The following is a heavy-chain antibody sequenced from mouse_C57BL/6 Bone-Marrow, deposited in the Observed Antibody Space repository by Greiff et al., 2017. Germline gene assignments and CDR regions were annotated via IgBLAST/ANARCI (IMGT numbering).Heavy chain of an antibody. J-gene: IGHJ1*03. V-gene: IGHV6-3*01. CDR1: GFTFSNYW. Sequence: EVQLVESGGGLVQPGGSMKLSCVASGFTFSNYWMNWVRQSPEKGLEWVAQIRLKSDNYATHYAESVKGRFTISRDDSKSSVYLQMNNLRAEDTGIYYCAGPDCLYFDVWGTGTTVTVSS. CDR2: IRLKSDNYAT. CDR3: AGPDCLYFDV. D-gene: IGHD2-4*01.